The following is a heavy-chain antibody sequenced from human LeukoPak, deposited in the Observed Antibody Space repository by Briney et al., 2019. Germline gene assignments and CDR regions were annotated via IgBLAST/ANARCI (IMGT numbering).Heavy chain of an antibody. D-gene: IGHD3-10*01. V-gene: IGHV4-39*01. CDR3: ARQRAWFGEWAFEY. Sequence: SETLSLTCTVSDGSISSSAFYWGWIRQPPGRGLEWIGSIKSGDTTYYNPSLKSQVTMFVDTSKNQVSLELNSVTAADTAVYYCARQRAWFGEWAFEYWGQGTLVTVSS. J-gene: IGHJ4*02. CDR1: DGSISSSAFY. CDR2: IKSGDTT.